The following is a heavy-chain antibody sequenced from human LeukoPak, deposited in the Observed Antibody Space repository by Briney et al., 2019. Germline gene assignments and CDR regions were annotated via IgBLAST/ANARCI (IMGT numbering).Heavy chain of an antibody. D-gene: IGHD6-19*01. CDR1: GFTFDDYA. CDR2: ISRNSGST. J-gene: IGHJ4*02. Sequence: GGSLRLSCAASGFTFDDYAMHWVRQAPGKGLEWVSGISRNSGSTGYADSVRGRFTISRDNAKNSLYLQMNSLRAEDTAINYCSRIPSSGWYYFDLWGQGTLVTVSS. CDR3: SRIPSSGWYYFDL. V-gene: IGHV3-9*01.